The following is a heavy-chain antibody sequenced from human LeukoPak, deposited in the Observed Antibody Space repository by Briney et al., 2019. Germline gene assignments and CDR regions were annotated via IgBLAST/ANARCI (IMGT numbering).Heavy chain of an antibody. D-gene: IGHD4-17*01. CDR1: GFTFSNYA. J-gene: IGHJ6*02. Sequence: GRSLRLSCAASGFTFSNYAMHWVRQAPGKGLEWVAVISYDGSNKYYADSVKGRFTISRDNSKNTLYLQMNSLRAEDTAVYYCARDTVTPDYYYYGMDVWGQGTTVTVSS. V-gene: IGHV3-30*14. CDR3: ARDTVTPDYYYYGMDV. CDR2: ISYDGSNK.